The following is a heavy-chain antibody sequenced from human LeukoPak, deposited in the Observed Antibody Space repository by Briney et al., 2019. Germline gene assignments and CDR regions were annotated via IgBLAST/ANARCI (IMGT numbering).Heavy chain of an antibody. D-gene: IGHD4-17*01. V-gene: IGHV3-20*04. Sequence: AGGSLRLSCEASGFPIEDYGMSGVRQAPGKGLDWVSGINWNGGSTGYADSVKGRFTISRDNAKNSLYLQMNSLRAEDTALYYCARDPRSYGDSPEVSWGQGTLVTVSS. J-gene: IGHJ5*02. CDR2: INWNGGST. CDR3: ARDPRSYGDSPEVS. CDR1: GFPIEDYG.